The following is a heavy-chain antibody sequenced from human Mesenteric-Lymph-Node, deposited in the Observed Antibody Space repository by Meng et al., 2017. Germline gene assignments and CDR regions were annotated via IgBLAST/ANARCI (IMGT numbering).Heavy chain of an antibody. CDR2: ISFSGHST. CDR3: AKWGVPLGEFFSRNENLFDP. Sequence: GGSLRLSCVASGFTFSKHAISWVRQDPGKGREGVAGISFSGHSTFNRDSMKGRLTITRDNAKNTLYLQINSLRVEDTTVYYCAKWGVPLGEFFSRNENLFDPWGQGTLVTVSS. J-gene: IGHJ5*02. CDR1: GFTFSKHA. D-gene: IGHD3-16*01. V-gene: IGHV3-23*01.